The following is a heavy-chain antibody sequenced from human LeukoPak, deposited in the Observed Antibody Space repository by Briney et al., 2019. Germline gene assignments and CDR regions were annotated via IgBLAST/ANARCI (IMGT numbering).Heavy chain of an antibody. CDR3: ARLSGSYPFDY. V-gene: IGHV4-61*08. Sequence: SETLSLTCTVSGGSVSSVGNYWSWIRQPPGEGLEWIGYIYYDGSTNYNPSLKNRVTISVDTSKKQFSLKLSSVTAADTAVYYCARLSGSYPFDYWGQGTLVTVSS. J-gene: IGHJ4*02. CDR2: IYYDGST. D-gene: IGHD1-26*01. CDR1: GGSVSSVGNY.